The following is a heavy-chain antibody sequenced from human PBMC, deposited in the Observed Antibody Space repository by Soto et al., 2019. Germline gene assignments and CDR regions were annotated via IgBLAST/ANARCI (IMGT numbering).Heavy chain of an antibody. CDR3: ARDYYDYLWGSYRYSGGWFDP. D-gene: IGHD3-16*02. V-gene: IGHV1-46*03. CDR2: INPSGGST. J-gene: IGHJ5*02. CDR1: GYTFTSYY. Sequence: QVQLVQSGAEVKKPGASVKVSCKASGYTFTSYYMHWVRQAPGQGLEWMGIINPSGGSTSYAQKSQGRVTMTRETSTSTVYMELSSLRSEDTAVYYCARDYYDYLWGSYRYSGGWFDPWGQGTLVTVSS.